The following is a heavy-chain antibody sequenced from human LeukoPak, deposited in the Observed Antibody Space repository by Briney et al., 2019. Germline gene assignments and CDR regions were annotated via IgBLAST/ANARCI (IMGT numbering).Heavy chain of an antibody. CDR2: ISSSSSYI. D-gene: IGHD6-19*01. J-gene: IGHJ4*02. V-gene: IGHV3-21*01. CDR1: GFTFSSYW. Sequence: GGSLRLSCAASGFTFSSYWMSWVRQAPGKGLEWVSSISSSSSYIYYADSVKGRFTISRDNAKNSLYLQMNSLRAEDTAVYYCARGPPGYNSGWNFDYWGQGTLVTVSS. CDR3: ARGPPGYNSGWNFDY.